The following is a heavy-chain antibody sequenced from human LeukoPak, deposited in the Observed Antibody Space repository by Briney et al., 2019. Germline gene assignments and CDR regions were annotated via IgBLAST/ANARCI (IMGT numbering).Heavy chain of an antibody. J-gene: IGHJ4*02. V-gene: IGHV1-18*01. CDR2: ISAYNGNT. Sequence: GAPVKVSCKASGYTFTSYGISWVRQAPGQGLEWMGWISAYNGNTNYAQKLQGRVTMTTDTSTSTAYMELRSLRSDDTAVYYCARAGDYDYVWGSYRPFDYWGQGTLVTVSS. CDR1: GYTFTSYG. D-gene: IGHD3-16*02. CDR3: ARAGDYDYVWGSYRPFDY.